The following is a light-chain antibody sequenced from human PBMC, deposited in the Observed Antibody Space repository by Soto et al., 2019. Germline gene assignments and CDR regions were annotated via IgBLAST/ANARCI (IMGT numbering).Light chain of an antibody. J-gene: IGKJ4*02. CDR3: QQYYSTPRT. CDR2: WAA. V-gene: IGKV4-1*01. Sequence: DILMPQSPDTLAVSVGGRDTHTCKPSQSVLYSSNNKNCLVWYQQQPGRPPQLLLYWAATRESRVPERSCGSGAGTEFTLTTSSRQAADVAGYYCQQYYSTPRTFGGGTKVDIK. CDR1: QSVLYSSNNKNC.